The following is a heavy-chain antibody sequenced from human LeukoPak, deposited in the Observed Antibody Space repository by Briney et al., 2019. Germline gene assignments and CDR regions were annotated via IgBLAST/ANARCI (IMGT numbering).Heavy chain of an antibody. CDR3: ARDLAHDVLLWFGEFPPANY. J-gene: IGHJ4*02. CDR1: GFTFSSYA. CDR2: ISYDGSNK. V-gene: IGHV3-30-3*01. D-gene: IGHD3-10*01. Sequence: GGSLRLSCAASGFTFSSYAMHWVRQAPGRGLEWVAVISYDGSNKYYADSVKGRFTISRDNSKNTLYLQMNSLRAEDTAVYYCARDLAHDVLLWFGEFPPANYWGQGTLVTVSS.